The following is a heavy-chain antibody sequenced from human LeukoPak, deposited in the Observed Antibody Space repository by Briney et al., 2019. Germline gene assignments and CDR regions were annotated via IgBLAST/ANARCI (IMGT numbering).Heavy chain of an antibody. D-gene: IGHD2-2*01. Sequence: SETLSLTCTVSGGSFNSSSYFWGWIRQPPGKGLEWIGSIYYSGSTYYNPSLKSRVTIFADTSKNQFSLKLSSVTAADTAVYYCARPLGYCSSTSCYPYAFDIWGQGTMVTVSS. CDR2: IYYSGST. J-gene: IGHJ3*02. CDR3: ARPLGYCSSTSCYPYAFDI. V-gene: IGHV4-39*01. CDR1: GGSFNSSSYF.